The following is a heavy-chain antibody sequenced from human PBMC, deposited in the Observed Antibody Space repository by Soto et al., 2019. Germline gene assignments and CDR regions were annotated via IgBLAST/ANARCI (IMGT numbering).Heavy chain of an antibody. V-gene: IGHV3-23*01. CDR3: AKDTSTGAPDF. CDR1: GFMFSDYG. Sequence: PGGSLRLSCAAAGFMFSDYGMSWVRQAPGKGLQWVATIHPTGANTHYAESVRGRFTISRDNSRDTLYLQMNSLRAEDTAVYYCAKDTSTGAPDFWGQGALVTVSS. CDR2: IHPTGANT. J-gene: IGHJ4*02. D-gene: IGHD2-8*02.